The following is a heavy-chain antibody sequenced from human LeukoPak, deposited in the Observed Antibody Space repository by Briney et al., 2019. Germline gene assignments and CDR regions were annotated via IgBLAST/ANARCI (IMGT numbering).Heavy chain of an antibody. D-gene: IGHD1-26*01. Sequence: GESLKISCEVSGHRFTNHWIGWVRQMPGKGLEWMGIINLGDTDTKYSPSFQGQATISLDKSISTAYLQWRSLKASDTAMYYCARRPYSGSPNWFDPWGQGTLVTVSS. CDR1: GHRFTNHW. CDR2: INLGDTDT. CDR3: ARRPYSGSPNWFDP. V-gene: IGHV5-51*01. J-gene: IGHJ5*02.